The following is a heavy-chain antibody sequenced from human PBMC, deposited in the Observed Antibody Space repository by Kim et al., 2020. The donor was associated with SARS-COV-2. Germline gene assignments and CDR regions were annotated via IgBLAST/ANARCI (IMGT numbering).Heavy chain of an antibody. Sequence: NTRYSQQFQARVSITRETSATTAYLELSGLRSEDTAVYYCAREAVAGSFDHWGQGTLVTVSS. D-gene: IGHD6-19*01. CDR2: NT. V-gene: IGHV1-3*01. CDR3: AREAVAGSFDH. J-gene: IGHJ4*02.